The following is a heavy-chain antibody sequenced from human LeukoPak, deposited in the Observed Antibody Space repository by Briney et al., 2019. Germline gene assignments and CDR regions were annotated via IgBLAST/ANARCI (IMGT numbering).Heavy chain of an antibody. V-gene: IGHV3-21*01. D-gene: IGHD4-17*01. CDR2: ISSSSSYI. Sequence: GGSLRLSCAASGFTFSSYSMNWVRQAPGKGLEWVSSISSSSSYIYYADSVKGRFTISRDNAKNSLYLQMNSLRAEDTAVYYCAREGLVTTDWYFDLWGRGTLVTVSS. J-gene: IGHJ2*01. CDR1: GFTFSSYS. CDR3: AREGLVTTDWYFDL.